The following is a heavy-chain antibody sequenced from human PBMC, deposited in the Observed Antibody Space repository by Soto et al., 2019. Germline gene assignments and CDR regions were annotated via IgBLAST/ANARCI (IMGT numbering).Heavy chain of an antibody. CDR1: GGSIISGGYY. D-gene: IGHD4-17*01. Sequence: PSETLSLTCTVSGGSIISGGYYWSWIRQHPGKGLEWIGYIYYSGSTYYNPSLKSRVTISVDTSKNQFSLKLSSVTAADTAVYYCAATVTDRPYYFDYWGQGTLVTVSS. CDR3: AATVTDRPYYFDY. J-gene: IGHJ4*02. CDR2: IYYSGST. V-gene: IGHV4-31*03.